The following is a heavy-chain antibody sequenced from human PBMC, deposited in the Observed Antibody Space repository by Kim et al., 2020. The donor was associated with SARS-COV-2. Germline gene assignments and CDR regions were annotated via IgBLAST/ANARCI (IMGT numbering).Heavy chain of an antibody. Sequence: GGSLRLSCTASGFTFGDYAMSWVRQAPGKGLEWVGFIRSKAYGGTTEYAASVKGRFTISRDDSKSIAYLQMNSLKTEDTAVYYCTRIPLTMVRGVTMVLGYYFDYWGQGTLVTVSS. CDR2: IRSKAYGGTT. V-gene: IGHV3-49*04. J-gene: IGHJ4*02. D-gene: IGHD3-10*01. CDR3: TRIPLTMVRGVTMVLGYYFDY. CDR1: GFTFGDYA.